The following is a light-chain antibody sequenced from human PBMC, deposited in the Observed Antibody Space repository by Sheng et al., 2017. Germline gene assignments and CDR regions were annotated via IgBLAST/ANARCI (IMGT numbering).Light chain of an antibody. CDR3: QQYNSFLLT. V-gene: IGKV1-5*03. Sequence: DIQMTQSPSSLSASVGDRVTITCRASLGISNSLAWYEQKPGKAPKLLIYKASSLESGVPSRFSGSGSGTEFTLTISSLQPDDFATYYCQQYNSFLLTFGGGTKVEIK. CDR1: LGISNS. J-gene: IGKJ4*01. CDR2: KAS.